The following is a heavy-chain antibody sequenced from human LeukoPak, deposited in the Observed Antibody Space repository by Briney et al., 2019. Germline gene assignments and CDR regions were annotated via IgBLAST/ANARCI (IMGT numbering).Heavy chain of an antibody. Sequence: GGSLRLSCAASGFTFSSYSMNWVRQAPGKGLEGVSSISSSSSYIYYAGSVKGRFTISRDNAKNSLYLQMNSLRAEDTAVYYCAIYDFWSGYSDYWGQGTLVTVSS. CDR2: ISSSSSYI. V-gene: IGHV3-21*01. CDR1: GFTFSSYS. CDR3: AIYDFWSGYSDY. D-gene: IGHD3-3*01. J-gene: IGHJ4*02.